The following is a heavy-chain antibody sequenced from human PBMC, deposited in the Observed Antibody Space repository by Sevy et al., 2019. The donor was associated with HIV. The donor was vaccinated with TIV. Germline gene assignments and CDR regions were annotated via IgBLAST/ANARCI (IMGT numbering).Heavy chain of an antibody. CDR2: INHSGST. CDR3: ARGLSNTTDFDY. CDR1: GGSFSGYY. D-gene: IGHD4-17*01. V-gene: IGHV4-34*01. J-gene: IGHJ4*02. Sequence: SETLSLTCAVYGGSFSGYYWSWIRQPPGKGLEWIGEINHSGSTNYNPSPKSRVTISVDTSKNQFSLKLSSVTAADTAVYYCARGLSNTTDFDYWGQGTLVTVSS.